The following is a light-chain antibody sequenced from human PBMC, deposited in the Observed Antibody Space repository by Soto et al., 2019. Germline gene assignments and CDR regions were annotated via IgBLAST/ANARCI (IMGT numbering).Light chain of an antibody. Sequence: LTQSPCALSLSKGERATLSCRASQSVSSSYLAWYQQKPGQAPRLLIYGASSRATGIPDRFSGSGSGTDFTLTISRLEPEDFAVYYCQQYGSSRTFGQGTKVDIK. CDR3: QQYGSSRT. CDR1: QSVSSSY. V-gene: IGKV3-20*01. J-gene: IGKJ1*01. CDR2: GAS.